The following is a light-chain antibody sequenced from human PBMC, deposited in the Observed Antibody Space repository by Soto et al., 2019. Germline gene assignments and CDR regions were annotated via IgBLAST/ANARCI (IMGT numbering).Light chain of an antibody. J-gene: IGLJ1*01. CDR1: SSDVGSYNS. CDR3: SSSYV. V-gene: IGLV2-14*03. Sequence: QSALAQPASVSGSPGQSLAISCTGTSSDVGSYNSVSWYQQYPGKAPTLMIHDVSNRPSGVSDRFSGSKSGNTASLTISGLQAEDEADYTSSSSYVFGSGTKSPS. CDR2: DVS.